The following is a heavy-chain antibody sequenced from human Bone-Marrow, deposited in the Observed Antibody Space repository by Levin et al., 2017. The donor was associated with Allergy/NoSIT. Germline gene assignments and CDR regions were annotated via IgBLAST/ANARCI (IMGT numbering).Heavy chain of an antibody. CDR2: IIPIFGTA. V-gene: IGHV1-69*13. Sequence: GASVKVSCKASGGTFSSYAISWVRQAPGQGLEWMGGIIPIFGTANYAQKFQGRVTITADESTSTAYMELSSLRSEDTAVYYCARDHARSGYLVDEIEDGQTYYYYMDVWGKGTTVTVSS. CDR3: ARDHARSGYLVDEIEDGQTYYYYMDV. J-gene: IGHJ6*03. D-gene: IGHD3-22*01. CDR1: GGTFSSYA.